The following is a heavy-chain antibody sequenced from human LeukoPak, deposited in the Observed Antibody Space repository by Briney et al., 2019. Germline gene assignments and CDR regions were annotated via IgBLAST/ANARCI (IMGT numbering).Heavy chain of an antibody. CDR3: ATDFSGNYYHFKY. CDR1: GGSISSSNSY. D-gene: IGHD1-26*01. J-gene: IGHJ4*02. Sequence: SETLSLTCTVSGGSISSSNSYWGWIRQPPGEGLEWIGSIYYSGTTYYSSSLKSRVTISVDTSKNHFSLKLTSVTAADTAVYYCATDFSGNYYHFKYWGQGTLVTVSS. CDR2: IYYSGTT. V-gene: IGHV4-39*02.